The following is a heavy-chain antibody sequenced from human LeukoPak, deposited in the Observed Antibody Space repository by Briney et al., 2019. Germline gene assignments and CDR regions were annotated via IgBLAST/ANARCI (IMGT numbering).Heavy chain of an antibody. CDR1: GYSISSGYY. CDR3: ARDGSGSYWRDFDY. J-gene: IGHJ4*02. CDR2: IYHSGST. Sequence: SETLSLTCTLSGYSISSGYYWGWTRQPPGKGLEWIGSIYHSGSTYYNPSLKSRVTISVDTSKNQFSLKLSSVTAADTAVYYCARDGSGSYWRDFDYWGQGTLVTVSS. D-gene: IGHD1-26*01. V-gene: IGHV4-38-2*02.